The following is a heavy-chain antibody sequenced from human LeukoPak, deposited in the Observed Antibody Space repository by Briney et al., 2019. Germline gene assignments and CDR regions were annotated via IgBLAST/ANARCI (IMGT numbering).Heavy chain of an antibody. CDR3: ARKLDYYDSSAYDL. Sequence: ASVTVSCKASGYTFTGYYMHWVRQAPGQGLEWMGRINPNSGGTNYAQKFQGRVTMTRDTSISTAYMELSRLRSDDTAVYYCARKLDYYDSSAYDLWGRGTLVTVSS. CDR1: GYTFTGYY. CDR2: INPNSGGT. V-gene: IGHV1-2*06. D-gene: IGHD3-22*01. J-gene: IGHJ2*01.